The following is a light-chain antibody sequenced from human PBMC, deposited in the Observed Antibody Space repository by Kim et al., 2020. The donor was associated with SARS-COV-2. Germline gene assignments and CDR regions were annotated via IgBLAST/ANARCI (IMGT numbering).Light chain of an antibody. CDR2: EDS. CDR1: ALPKKY. CDR3: YSTDSSGNHYV. J-gene: IGLJ1*01. Sequence: SYELTQPPSVSVSPGQTARINCSGDALPKKYAYWYQQKSGQAPVLVIYEDSKRPSGIPEGFSGSSSGTMATLTISGAQVEDEADYYCYSTDSSGNHYVFGTGTKVTVL. V-gene: IGLV3-10*01.